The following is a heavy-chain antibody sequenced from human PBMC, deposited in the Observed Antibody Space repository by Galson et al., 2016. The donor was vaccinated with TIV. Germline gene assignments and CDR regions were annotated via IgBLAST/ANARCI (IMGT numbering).Heavy chain of an antibody. CDR2: VYYSGNT. D-gene: IGHD6-19*01. J-gene: IGHJ4*02. CDR3: ARTSVVVSGTPLFDY. CDR1: GYSISNTNW. V-gene: IGHV4-28*01. Sequence: SETLSLTCVVSGYSISNTNWWDWIRQPPGKRLEWIGYVYYSGNTYYNPSLTSLKSRVTMSVDTSKNQFSLKRSSVTAVDTAVYYCARTSVVVSGTPLFDYWGRGTLVTVSS.